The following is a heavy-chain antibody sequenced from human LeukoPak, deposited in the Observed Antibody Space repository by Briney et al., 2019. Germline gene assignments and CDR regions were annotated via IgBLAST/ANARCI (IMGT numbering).Heavy chain of an antibody. J-gene: IGHJ4*02. CDR1: GGSFSGYY. CDR3: ARARIAAARRAYYFDY. D-gene: IGHD6-13*01. V-gene: IGHV4-34*01. Sequence: SETLSLTCAVYGGSFSGYYWSWIRQPPGKGLEWIGEINHSGSTNYNPSLKSRVTISVDASKNQFSLKLSSVTAADTAVYYCARARIAAARRAYYFDYWGQGTLVTVSS. CDR2: INHSGST.